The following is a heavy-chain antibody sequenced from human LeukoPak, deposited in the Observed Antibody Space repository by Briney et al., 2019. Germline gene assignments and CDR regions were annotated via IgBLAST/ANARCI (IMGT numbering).Heavy chain of an antibody. D-gene: IGHD2-2*01. Sequence: GESLKISCKGSGYSFTSYWIGWVRQMPGKGLEWMGIIYPRDSDTRYSPSFQGQVTISADKSISTAYLQWSSLKASDTAMYYCARRHCSSTSCYDFDYWGQGTLVTVSS. J-gene: IGHJ4*02. CDR3: ARRHCSSTSCYDFDY. CDR2: IYPRDSDT. CDR1: GYSFTSYW. V-gene: IGHV5-51*01.